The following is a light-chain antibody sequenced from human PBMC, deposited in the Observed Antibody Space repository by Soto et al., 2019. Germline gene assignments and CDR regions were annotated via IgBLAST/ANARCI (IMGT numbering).Light chain of an antibody. Sequence: QSVLTQPPSASGSPGQSVTISCTGTSSDVGGYNYVSWYQHLPGKAPKLMIYAVTKRPSGVPDRFSGSKSGNTASLTVSGLQAEDEADYYCSSYAGSNNVIFGGGTKVTVL. CDR3: SSYAGSNNVI. J-gene: IGLJ2*01. CDR2: AVT. CDR1: SSDVGGYNY. V-gene: IGLV2-8*01.